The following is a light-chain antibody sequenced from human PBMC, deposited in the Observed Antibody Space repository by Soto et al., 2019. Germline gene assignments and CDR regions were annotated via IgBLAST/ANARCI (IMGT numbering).Light chain of an antibody. CDR3: QQGYSNPIT. V-gene: IGKV1-39*01. Sequence: DIQIAQSPSSLFASVGDRVTLTCRASQSISSYLNWFQQKQGKAPKLLIYAASSLQSGVPSRFSGIGSGTDCTLTVSSLQPEDFVTYYCQQGYSNPITFGQGTRLEIK. CDR1: QSISSY. CDR2: AAS. J-gene: IGKJ5*01.